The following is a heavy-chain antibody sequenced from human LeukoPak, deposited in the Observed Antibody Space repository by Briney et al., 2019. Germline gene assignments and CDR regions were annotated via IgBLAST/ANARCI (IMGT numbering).Heavy chain of an antibody. D-gene: IGHD4-17*01. V-gene: IGHV1-2*02. CDR2: INPNSGDT. CDR1: GYTFSGYY. J-gene: IGHJ4*02. Sequence: ASVKVSCKASGYTFSGYYLHWVRQAPGQGLEWMGWINPNSGDTNYVQKFQGRVTMTRDTSISAAYMELSRLRSDDTAVYYCARHRLYGDFYFDSWGQGTLVTVSS. CDR3: ARHRLYGDFYFDS.